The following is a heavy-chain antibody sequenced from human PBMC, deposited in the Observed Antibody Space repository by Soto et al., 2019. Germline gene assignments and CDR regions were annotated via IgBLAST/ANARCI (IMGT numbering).Heavy chain of an antibody. CDR3: ARSFSSTWYYYGMDV. D-gene: IGHD6-13*01. Sequence: QVQLQESGPGLVKPSETLSLTCTVSGGSISSYYWTWIRQPPGKGLEWIGYMYYSGSTTYNPSLTSRVTISVDTSKNLFSLKLSSVTAADTAVYYCARSFSSTWYYYGMDVWGQGTTVTVSS. CDR2: MYYSGST. CDR1: GGSISSYY. V-gene: IGHV4-59*01. J-gene: IGHJ6*02.